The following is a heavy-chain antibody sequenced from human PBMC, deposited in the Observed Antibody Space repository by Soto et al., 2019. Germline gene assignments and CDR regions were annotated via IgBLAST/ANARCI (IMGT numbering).Heavy chain of an antibody. J-gene: IGHJ4*02. Sequence: PGESLKISCAASGFTFSSYWMHWVRQAPGKGLVWVSRINSDGSSTSYADSVKGRFTISRDNAKNTLYLQMNSLRAEDTAVYYCARVAFYYDSSVTLGLYYFDYWGQGTLVTVSS. CDR1: GFTFSSYW. V-gene: IGHV3-74*01. CDR2: INSDGSST. CDR3: ARVAFYYDSSVTLGLYYFDY. D-gene: IGHD3-22*01.